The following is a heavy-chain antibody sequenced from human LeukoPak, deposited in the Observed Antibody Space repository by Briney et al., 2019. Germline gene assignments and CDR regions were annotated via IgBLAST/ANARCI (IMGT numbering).Heavy chain of an antibody. CDR3: ARDRAPTTRGIDY. D-gene: IGHD4-17*01. V-gene: IGHV1-18*01. CDR2: ISTYDGST. Sequence: ASVKVSCRASGYTFTSHGISWVRQAPGQGLEWMGWISTYDGSTKYAQNPQGRVTMTTDTSTSTAYMELRSLRSDDTAVYYCARDRAPTTRGIDYWGQGTLVTVSS. J-gene: IGHJ4*02. CDR1: GYTFTSHG.